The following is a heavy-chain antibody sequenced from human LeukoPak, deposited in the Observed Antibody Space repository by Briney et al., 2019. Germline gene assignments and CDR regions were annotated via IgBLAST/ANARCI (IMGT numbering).Heavy chain of an antibody. Sequence: ASVKVSCKVSGYTLTELSMHWVRQAPGKGLEWMGGFDPEDGETIYAQKFQGRVTMTEDTSTDTAYMELSSLRSEDTAVYYCARDHGSGASYDAFDIWGQGTMVTVSS. V-gene: IGHV1-24*01. CDR3: ARDHGSGASYDAFDI. CDR2: FDPEDGET. CDR1: GYTLTELS. J-gene: IGHJ3*02. D-gene: IGHD3-3*01.